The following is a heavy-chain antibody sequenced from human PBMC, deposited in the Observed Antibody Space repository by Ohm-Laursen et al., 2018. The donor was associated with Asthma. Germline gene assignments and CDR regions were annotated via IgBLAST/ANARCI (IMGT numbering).Heavy chain of an antibody. CDR1: GFTFSSYA. D-gene: IGHD2-21*01. J-gene: IGHJ4*02. V-gene: IGHV3-30-3*01. CDR2: ISYDGSNK. CDR3: AADCCGGDCYSFDY. Sequence: SLRLSCTASGFTFSSYAMHWVRQAPGKGLEWVAVISYDGSNKYYADSVKGRFTISRDNSKNTLYLQMNSLRAEDTAVYYCAADCCGGDCYSFDYWGQGTLVTVSS.